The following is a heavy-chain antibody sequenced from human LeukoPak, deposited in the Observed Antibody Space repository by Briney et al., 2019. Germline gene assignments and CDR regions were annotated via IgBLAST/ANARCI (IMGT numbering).Heavy chain of an antibody. CDR3: AKVLGYCATSNCFPINPFDV. V-gene: IGHV5-51*01. CDR2: INPGDSET. J-gene: IGHJ3*01. CDR1: GYSFTNFW. D-gene: IGHD2-15*01. Sequence: GESLKISCKGSGYSFTNFWIGWVRQTPGKGLEWMGIINPGDSETRYSPSFQGQVTISAEMSLNTAYLQWSSLKASDTGMFYCAKVLGYCATSNCFPINPFDVWGQGTMVTVSS.